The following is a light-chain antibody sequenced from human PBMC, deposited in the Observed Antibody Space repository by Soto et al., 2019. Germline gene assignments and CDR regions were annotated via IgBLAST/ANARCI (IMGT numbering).Light chain of an antibody. CDR2: EVT. Sequence: QSALTQPPSASGSPGQSVAIACTVTSSDSGGYNYVSWYQQHSGKAPKLIIYEVTRRPSGVPDRFSGSKSGSTASLTVSGLHAEDEADYYCASYAGNNVLFGGGTQLTVL. CDR1: SSDSGGYNY. CDR3: ASYAGNNVL. J-gene: IGLJ2*01. V-gene: IGLV2-8*01.